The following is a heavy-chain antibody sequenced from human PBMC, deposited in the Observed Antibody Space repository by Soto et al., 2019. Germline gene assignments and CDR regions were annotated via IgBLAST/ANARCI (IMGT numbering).Heavy chain of an antibody. CDR3: VRDGTKTLRDWFDP. CDR1: GASISGFY. V-gene: IGHV4-4*07. CDR2: MYATGTT. D-gene: IGHD1-1*01. Sequence: ASETLSLTCTVSGASISGFYWSWIRKSAGKGLEWIGRMYATGTTDYNPSLKSRVMMSVDTSKKQFSLKLRSVTAADTAVYYCVRDGTKTLRDWFDPWGQG. J-gene: IGHJ5*02.